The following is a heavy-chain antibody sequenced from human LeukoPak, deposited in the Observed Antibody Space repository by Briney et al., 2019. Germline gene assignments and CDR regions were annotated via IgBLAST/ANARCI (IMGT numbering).Heavy chain of an antibody. Sequence: SQTLSLTCAISGDSVSSNSAAWNWIRQSPSRGLEWLGSTYYRSKWYNDYAVSVKSRITINPDTSKNQFSLQLNSVTPEDTAVYYCAREVGVNWGSSFPYYYYGMDVWGQGTTVTVSS. CDR1: GDSVSSNSAA. J-gene: IGHJ6*02. V-gene: IGHV6-1*01. CDR3: AREVGVNWGSSFPYYYYGMDV. CDR2: TYYRSKWYN. D-gene: IGHD7-27*01.